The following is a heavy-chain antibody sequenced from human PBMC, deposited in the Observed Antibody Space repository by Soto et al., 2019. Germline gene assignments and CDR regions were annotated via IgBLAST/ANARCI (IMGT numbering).Heavy chain of an antibody. D-gene: IGHD2-2*02. CDR1: GGSFSGYY. Sequence: SETLSLTCAVYGGSFSGYYWSWIRQPPGKGLEWIGEINHSGSTNYNPSLKSRVTISVETSKNQFSLKLSSVTAADTAVYYCARAPYCSSTSCYNAFYSTYYFDYWGQGTLVTVSS. V-gene: IGHV4-34*01. CDR3: ARAPYCSSTSCYNAFYSTYYFDY. J-gene: IGHJ4*02. CDR2: INHSGST.